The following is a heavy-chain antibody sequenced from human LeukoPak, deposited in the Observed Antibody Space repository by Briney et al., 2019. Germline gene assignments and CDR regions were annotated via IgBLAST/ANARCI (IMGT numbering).Heavy chain of an antibody. CDR1: GFTFSSYA. CDR3: STEGLAYCDGDCYS. D-gene: IGHD2-21*02. Sequence: GGSLRLSCAASGFTFSSYAMHWVRQAPGKGLEWVAVISYDGDNKYHADSVKGRFTISRDNSKNTLFLQMNSLRVEDTAVYYCSTEGLAYCDGDCYSWGQGTLVTVSS. CDR2: ISYDGDNK. V-gene: IGHV3-30-3*01. J-gene: IGHJ5*02.